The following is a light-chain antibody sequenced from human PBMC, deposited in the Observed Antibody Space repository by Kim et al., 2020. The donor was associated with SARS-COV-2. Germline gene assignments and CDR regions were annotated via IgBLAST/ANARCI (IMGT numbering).Light chain of an antibody. CDR1: QSVSSG. J-gene: IGKJ4*01. Sequence: LFPGARAPPSCRASQSVSSGLVWYQQRPGQAPRLLIYDASNRATGIPARFSGSGSGTDFTLTISSLESEDFAVYYCQQRSNWPLTFGGGTKVDIK. V-gene: IGKV3-11*01. CDR2: DAS. CDR3: QQRSNWPLT.